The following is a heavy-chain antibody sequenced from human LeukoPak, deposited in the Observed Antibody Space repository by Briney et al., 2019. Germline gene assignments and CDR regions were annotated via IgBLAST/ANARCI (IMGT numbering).Heavy chain of an antibody. J-gene: IGHJ6*02. CDR1: GFTFSDHH. CDR3: AGSSEWEGYGMDV. V-gene: IGHV3-72*01. D-gene: IGHD1-26*01. Sequence: PGGSLRLSCAASGFTFSDHHMDWVRQAPGKGLEWVGRTRNKANRYTTEYAASVKGRFTVSRDDSKNSLYLQMNSLKTEDTAVYYCAGSSEWEGYGMDVWGQGTTVTVSS. CDR2: TRNKANRYTT.